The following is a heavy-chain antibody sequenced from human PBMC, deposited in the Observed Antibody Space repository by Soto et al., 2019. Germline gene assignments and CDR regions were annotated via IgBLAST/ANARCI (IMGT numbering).Heavy chain of an antibody. CDR1: GYTFTSYD. D-gene: IGHD6-13*01. Sequence: ASVKVSCKASGYTFTSYDINWVRQATGRGLEWMGWMNPNSGNTGYAQKFQGRVTMTRNTSISTAYMELSSLRSEDTAVYYCARERSAAGTGWFDPWGQGTLVTVSS. V-gene: IGHV1-8*01. J-gene: IGHJ5*02. CDR3: ARERSAAGTGWFDP. CDR2: MNPNSGNT.